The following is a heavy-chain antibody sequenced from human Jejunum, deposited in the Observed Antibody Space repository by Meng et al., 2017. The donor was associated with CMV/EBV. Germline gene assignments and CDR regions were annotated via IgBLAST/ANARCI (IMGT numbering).Heavy chain of an antibody. CDR2: IRYDESNI. Sequence: GFTFSGYGMTWGRQAPGKGLECVAFIRYDESNIWYADSVKGRFTISRDNSKNTLYLQMNDLRTEDTAVYYCAKELWIQLWLDAMDVWGQGTTVTVSS. V-gene: IGHV3-30*02. CDR3: AKELWIQLWLDAMDV. J-gene: IGHJ6*02. CDR1: GFTFSGYG. D-gene: IGHD5-18*01.